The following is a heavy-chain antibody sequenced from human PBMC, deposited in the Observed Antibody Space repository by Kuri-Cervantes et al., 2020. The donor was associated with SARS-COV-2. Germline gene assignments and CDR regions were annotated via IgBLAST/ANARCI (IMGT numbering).Heavy chain of an antibody. CDR3: ARLSGGTGYSSSWYNYYYGMDV. D-gene: IGHD6-13*01. CDR1: GYSFTSYW. J-gene: IGHJ6*02. CDR2: IDPSDSYT. Sequence: KVSCKGSGYSFTSYWISWVRQMPGKGLEWMGRIDPSDSYTNYSPSFQGHVTISADKSISTAYLQWSSLKASDTAMYYCARLSGGTGYSSSWYNYYYGMDVWGQGTMVTVSS. V-gene: IGHV5-10-1*01.